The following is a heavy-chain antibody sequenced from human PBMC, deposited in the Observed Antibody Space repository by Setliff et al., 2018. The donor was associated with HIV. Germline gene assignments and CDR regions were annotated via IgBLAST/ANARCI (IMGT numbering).Heavy chain of an antibody. CDR2: INPSGGIT. J-gene: IGHJ5*02. D-gene: IGHD2-21*02. V-gene: IGHV1-46*01. CDR3: ARGHIVVVTARGWFDP. CDR1: GYTLTNYH. Sequence: ASVKVSCKAAGYTLTNYHMHWVRQAPGQGLEWMGVINPSGGITTSAQKFLGRVTMTKDTSTSTVYMEVSNLKSEDTAVYYCARGHIVVVTARGWFDPWGQGTLVTVSS.